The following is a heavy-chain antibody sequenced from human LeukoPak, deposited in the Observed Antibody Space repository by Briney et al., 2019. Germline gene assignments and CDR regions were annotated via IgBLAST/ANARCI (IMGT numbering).Heavy chain of an antibody. D-gene: IGHD5-18*01. CDR3: VSPRGFSYGYFDY. J-gene: IGHJ4*02. CDR1: GGSISSSSAY. V-gene: IGHV4-39*01. CDR2: IYYSKNT. Sequence: KPSVTLSLTCTVSGGSISSSSAYWGWIRQPPGKGLEWIGSIYYSKNTYYNPSLKSRVTISADTSKNQFSLTLGSVSATDTAVYYCVSPRGFSYGYFDYWGQGTLVTVSS.